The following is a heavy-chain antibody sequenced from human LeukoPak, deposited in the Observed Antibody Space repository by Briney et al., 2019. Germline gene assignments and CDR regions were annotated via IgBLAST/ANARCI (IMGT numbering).Heavy chain of an antibody. V-gene: IGHV3-21*01. Sequence: GRSLRLSCAASGFTFSSYAMHWVRQAPGKGLEWVSSISSSSSYIYYADSVKGRFTISRDNAKNSLYLQMSSLRAEDTAVYYCARDRGSSYRTWFDPWGQGTLVTVSS. CDR2: ISSSSSYI. J-gene: IGHJ5*02. CDR1: GFTFSSYA. CDR3: ARDRGSSYRTWFDP. D-gene: IGHD3-10*01.